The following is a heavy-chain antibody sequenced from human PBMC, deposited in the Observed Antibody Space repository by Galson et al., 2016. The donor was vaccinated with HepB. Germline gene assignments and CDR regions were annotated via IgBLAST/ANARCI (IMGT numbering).Heavy chain of an antibody. CDR2: SSDRGHT. D-gene: IGHD2-2*01. Sequence: ETLSLTCTVSGGDISGHYWNWIRQPPGRGLEWIGYSSDRGHTNSNPSLKSRVTMSVVTVRDQFSLKLRSVTDADTAVYYCVRSTSFSLDYWGQGSLVTVS. V-gene: IGHV4-59*11. CDR3: VRSTSFSLDY. J-gene: IGHJ4*02. CDR1: GGDISGHY.